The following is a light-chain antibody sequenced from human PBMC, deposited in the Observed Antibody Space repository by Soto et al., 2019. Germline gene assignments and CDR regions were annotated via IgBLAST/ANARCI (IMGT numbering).Light chain of an antibody. J-gene: IGLJ1*01. CDR2: EVT. V-gene: IGLV2-14*01. Sequence: QSVLTQPASVSGSPGQSIAISCTGTSSDVGGYDYVSWYQQQPDKAPKLMIYEVTKRPSEVSNRFSGSKSGNTASLTISGLQAEDEADYYCSSHTSGSTRVFGTGTKVTVL. CDR1: SSDVGGYDY. CDR3: SSHTSGSTRV.